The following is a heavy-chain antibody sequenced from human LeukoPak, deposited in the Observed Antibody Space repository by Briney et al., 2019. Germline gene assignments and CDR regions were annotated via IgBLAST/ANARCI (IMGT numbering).Heavy chain of an antibody. CDR1: GGSISSYY. D-gene: IGHD5-12*01. CDR2: IYYSGST. CDR3: ARHAESGYDRFDH. Sequence: SETLSLTCTVSGGSISSYYWSWIRQPPGKGLEWIGYIYYSGSTNYSPSLKSRVTISGDTSKNQFSLKLSSVTAADTAVYYCARHAESGYDRFDHWGQGTLVTVSS. V-gene: IGHV4-59*08. J-gene: IGHJ4*02.